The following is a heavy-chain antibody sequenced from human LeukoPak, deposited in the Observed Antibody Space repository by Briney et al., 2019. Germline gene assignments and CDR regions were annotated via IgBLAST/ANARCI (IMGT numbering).Heavy chain of an antibody. CDR3: AKEDYYGMDV. V-gene: IGHV3-23*01. CDR1: GLTFSIYA. CDR2: ISSSGGST. Sequence: GGSLRLSCAASGLTFSIYAMTWVRQAPGKGLEWVSVISSSGGSTYYADSVKGRLTISRDNSRNTLFLQMNSLTAEDTAVYYCAKEDYYGMDVWGQGTTVTVSS. J-gene: IGHJ6*02.